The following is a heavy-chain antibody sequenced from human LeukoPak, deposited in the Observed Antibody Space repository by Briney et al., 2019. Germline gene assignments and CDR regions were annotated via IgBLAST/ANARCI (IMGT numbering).Heavy chain of an antibody. Sequence: ASVKVSCKASGYTFSSYDINWVRQATGQGLEWMGHMNPNSGNTGYAQKFQGRVTITSDTSRSTAYMELSSLRSEDTAVYYCAREGFDYWGQGTLVTVFS. CDR3: AREGFDY. CDR2: MNPNSGNT. CDR1: GYTFSSYD. J-gene: IGHJ4*02. V-gene: IGHV1-8*03.